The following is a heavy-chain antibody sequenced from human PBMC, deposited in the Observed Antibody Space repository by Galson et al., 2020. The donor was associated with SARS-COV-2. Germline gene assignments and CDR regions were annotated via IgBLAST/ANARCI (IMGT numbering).Heavy chain of an antibody. V-gene: IGHV1-2*02. CDR1: GYTFNGYY. J-gene: IGHJ5*02. CDR2: INPNSGGT. D-gene: IGHD3-16*01. CDR3: VRSLAAAWVGWFER. Sequence: ASETVSCKASGYTFNGYYMHWVRQAPGQGLEWMGWINPNSGGTNYAQKFQGRDTMTRNTSISTAYMELSRLRSDDTAGDYCVRSLAAAWVGWFERWGQGARVTVSS.